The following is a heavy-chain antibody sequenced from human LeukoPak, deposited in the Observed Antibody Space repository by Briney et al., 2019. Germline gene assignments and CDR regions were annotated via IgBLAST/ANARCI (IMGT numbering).Heavy chain of an antibody. CDR3: ARVSGSKEGAAFDY. CDR2: INPSGGST. J-gene: IGHJ4*02. Sequence: ASVKVSCKASGYTFTSYYMHWVRQAPGQGLEWMGIINPSGGSTNYAQKFQGRVTVTRDTYTTTVYMELSSLRSEDTAVYFCARVSGSKEGAAFDYWGQGTLVTPSS. CDR1: GYTFTSYY. V-gene: IGHV1-46*01.